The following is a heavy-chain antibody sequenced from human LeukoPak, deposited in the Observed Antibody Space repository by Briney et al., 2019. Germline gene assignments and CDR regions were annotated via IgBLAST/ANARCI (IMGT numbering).Heavy chain of an antibody. V-gene: IGHV4-59*01. CDR2: IYYSGST. CDR1: GGSISSYY. Sequence: SETLSLTCTVSGGSISSYYWSWIRQPPGKGLEWIGYIYYSGSTNYNPSLKSRVTISVDTSKNQFSLKLSSVTAADTAVYYCARVREVVLWFGELLEWFDPWGQGTLVTVSS. CDR3: ARVREVVLWFGELLEWFDP. J-gene: IGHJ5*02. D-gene: IGHD3-10*01.